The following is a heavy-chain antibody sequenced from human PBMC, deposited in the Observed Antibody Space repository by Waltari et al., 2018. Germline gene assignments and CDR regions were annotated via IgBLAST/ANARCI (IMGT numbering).Heavy chain of an antibody. CDR3: ATAARRRDVGDLS. V-gene: IGHV3-48*01. D-gene: IGHD3-16*02. Sequence: EVQLVESGGGLVQPGGSLRLSCGVSGFTFSSYSMNWVRQAPGKGLEWVSDIIGSSSTITNADSVKGRFTISRDNAKNSMHLQMSSLRAEDTAVYYCATAARRRDVGDLSWGQGTLVTVSS. J-gene: IGHJ4*02. CDR1: GFTFSSYS. CDR2: IIGSSSTI.